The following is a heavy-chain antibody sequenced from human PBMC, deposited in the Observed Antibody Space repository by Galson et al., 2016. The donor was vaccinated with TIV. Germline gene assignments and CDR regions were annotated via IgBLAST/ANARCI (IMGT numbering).Heavy chain of an antibody. V-gene: IGHV3-33*01. CDR3: TTDPPILG. Sequence: SLRLSCAASGYTFSSYGMHWVRQAPGKGLEWVAVIWYDGSIKYNEDSVKGRFTISRDKSKNTLYLAMSSLRAEDTAIYYCTTDPPILGWGQGTLVTVSS. CDR2: IWYDGSIK. J-gene: IGHJ4*02. CDR1: GYTFSSYG. D-gene: IGHD3-3*01.